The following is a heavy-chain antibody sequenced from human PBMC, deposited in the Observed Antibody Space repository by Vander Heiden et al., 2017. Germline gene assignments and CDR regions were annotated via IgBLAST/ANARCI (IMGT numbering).Heavy chain of an antibody. CDR2: LKTKPDGGTT. Sequence: EVQLVESGGRLVKPGGSLRLSCAASGFTFNNAWINWVRQSPEKGLEWVGRLKTKPDGGTTDDASPVKGRFIISGDDSKNTLYLQMTSLRTEDTAIYYCTTEGQGGFDYWGQGTLVTVSS. CDR3: TTEGQGGFDY. J-gene: IGHJ4*02. V-gene: IGHV3-15*07. CDR1: GFTFNNAW. D-gene: IGHD3-16*01.